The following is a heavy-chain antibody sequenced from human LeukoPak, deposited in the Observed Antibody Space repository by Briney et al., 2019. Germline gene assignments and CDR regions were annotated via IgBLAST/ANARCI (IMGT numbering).Heavy chain of an antibody. CDR1: GFTFSSYA. V-gene: IGHV3-23*01. J-gene: IGHJ6*02. D-gene: IGHD2-21*02. CDR3: ARYCGGDCYGMDV. Sequence: GGSLRLSCAASGFTFSSYAMSWVRQAPGKGLEWVSAISGSGGSTYYADSVKGRFTISRDNSKNTLYLQMNSLRAEDTAVYYCARYCGGDCYGMDVWGQGTTVTVSS. CDR2: ISGSGGST.